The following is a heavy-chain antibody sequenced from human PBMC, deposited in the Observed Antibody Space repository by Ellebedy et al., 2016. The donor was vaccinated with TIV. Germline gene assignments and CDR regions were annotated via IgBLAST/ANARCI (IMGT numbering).Heavy chain of an antibody. CDR2: ISSGITTT. D-gene: IGHD1-26*01. CDR3: ARDGNSMGGTYWYFDL. Sequence: GESLKISCAATGFTFSSYSMNWVRQAPGKGLEWVSYISSGITTTYYADSVKGRFTISRDNAKNSLYLQMNSLRDEDTAVYYCARDGNSMGGTYWYFDLWGRGTLVTVSA. V-gene: IGHV3-48*02. CDR1: GFTFSSYS. J-gene: IGHJ2*01.